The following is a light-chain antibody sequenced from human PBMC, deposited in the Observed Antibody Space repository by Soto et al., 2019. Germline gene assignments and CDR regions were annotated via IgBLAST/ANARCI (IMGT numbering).Light chain of an antibody. V-gene: IGKV1-39*01. Sequence: DIQMTQSPSSLYASVGDRVTITCRASQSISTYLHWYQQKPGTAPKLLIYATSNLQSGVPSRFSGSGSGTDFTLTINSLQPEDSATYYCQQAYSTPWTFGQGTKVDIK. J-gene: IGKJ1*01. CDR3: QQAYSTPWT. CDR1: QSISTY. CDR2: ATS.